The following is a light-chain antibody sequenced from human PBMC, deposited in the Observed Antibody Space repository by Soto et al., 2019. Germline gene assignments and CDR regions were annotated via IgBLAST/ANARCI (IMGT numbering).Light chain of an antibody. CDR2: AAS. CDR3: QQRHMWPIT. V-gene: IGKV1-39*01. J-gene: IGKJ5*01. Sequence: DIQMTQSPSSLSSSVGDIFTITGGASQNIIFYLNWYQQKPGEAPKLLIYAASNLQSGVPSRFSGSGSGTDFTLTISSLEPEDSAVYYCQQRHMWPITFGQGTRLEIK. CDR1: QNIIFY.